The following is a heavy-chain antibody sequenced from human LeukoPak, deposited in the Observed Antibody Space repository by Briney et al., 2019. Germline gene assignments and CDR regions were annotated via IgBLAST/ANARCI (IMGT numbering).Heavy chain of an antibody. CDR1: GFTFSSYG. CDR3: ARDDSGTTEGDWFDP. J-gene: IGHJ5*02. D-gene: IGHD1-7*01. CDR2: ISSRSTTI. Sequence: TGGSLRLSCAASGFTFSSYGLNWVRRAPGKGLEWLSYISSRSTTIYYADSVRGRFTISRDDAKNSLYLQMNSLRDDDTAVYYCARDDSGTTEGDWFDPWGQGTLVTVSS. V-gene: IGHV3-48*02.